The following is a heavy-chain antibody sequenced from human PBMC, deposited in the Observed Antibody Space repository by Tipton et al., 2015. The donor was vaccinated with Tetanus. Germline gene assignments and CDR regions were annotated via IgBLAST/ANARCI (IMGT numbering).Heavy chain of an antibody. Sequence: GEALVRGGYYWTWIRHLPGKGLEWIGYIYHTGAAHYNPSLKSRVTLSVDMSKNQFFLKMISMTAADTAVYFCARDFGSYHNWVDPWGQGTPVTVSS. CDR2: IYHTGAA. CDR3: ARDFGSYHNWVDP. V-gene: IGHV4-31*02. J-gene: IGHJ5*02. CDR1: GEALVRGGYY. D-gene: IGHD1-26*01.